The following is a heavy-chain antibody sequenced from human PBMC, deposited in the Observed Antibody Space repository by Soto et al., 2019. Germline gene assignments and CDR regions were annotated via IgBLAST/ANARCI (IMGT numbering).Heavy chain of an antibody. Sequence: SETLSLTCAVYGGSFSGYYWSWIRQPPGKGLEWIGEINHSGSTNYNPSLKSRVTISVGTSKNQFSLKLSSVTAADTAVYYCASVYGDLKYFQHWGQGTLVTVSS. CDR3: ASVYGDLKYFQH. CDR2: INHSGST. D-gene: IGHD4-17*01. V-gene: IGHV4-34*01. J-gene: IGHJ1*01. CDR1: GGSFSGYY.